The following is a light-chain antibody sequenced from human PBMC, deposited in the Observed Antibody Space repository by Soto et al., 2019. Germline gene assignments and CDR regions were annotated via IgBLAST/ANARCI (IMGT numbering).Light chain of an antibody. CDR1: QSVSSSY. CDR2: GAS. CDR3: PQYGSSHPYT. Sequence: EIVLTQSPGTLSLSPGERATHSCRASQSVSSSYLAWYQQKPGQAPRLLIYGASSRATGIPDRFSGSGSGTDFTLTISRLEPEDFAVYYCPQYGSSHPYTIGQGTQVEIK. J-gene: IGKJ2*01. V-gene: IGKV3-20*01.